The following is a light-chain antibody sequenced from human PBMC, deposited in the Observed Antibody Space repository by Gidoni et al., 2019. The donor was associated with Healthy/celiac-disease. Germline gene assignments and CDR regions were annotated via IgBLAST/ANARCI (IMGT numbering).Light chain of an antibody. J-gene: IGKJ3*01. Sequence: DIQMTQSPSSLSASVGDRVTITCRARQSISSYLHWYQQKPGKSPNILIYAASSLQSRVPSRFSGSGSGTDFTLTISCLQPEDFATYYCQQSYSTPFTFGPGTKVDIK. V-gene: IGKV1-39*01. CDR1: QSISSY. CDR3: QQSYSTPFT. CDR2: AAS.